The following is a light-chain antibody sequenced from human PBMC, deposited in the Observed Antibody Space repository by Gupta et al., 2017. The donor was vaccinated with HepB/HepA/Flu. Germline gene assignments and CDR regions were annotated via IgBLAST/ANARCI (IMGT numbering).Light chain of an antibody. V-gene: IGLV2-11*01. Sequence: QPALTQPRSVSGSPGQSVTISCSGTSSYVGRYNYVSWYQHRPGKGPKLIIYDVNKWPSGVPGRFSGSKSGNTASLTISGLQAEDEAVYYCCSYAGSKIFVVFGEGTKLTVL. CDR2: DVN. J-gene: IGLJ2*01. CDR3: CSYAGSKIFVV. CDR1: SSYVGRYNY.